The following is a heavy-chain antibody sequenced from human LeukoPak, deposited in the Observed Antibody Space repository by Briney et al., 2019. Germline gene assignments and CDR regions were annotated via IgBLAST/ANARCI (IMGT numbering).Heavy chain of an antibody. CDR2: IIPIFGIA. J-gene: IGHJ4*02. Sequence: SVKVSYKASGGTFSSYAISWVRQTPGQGLEWMGRIIPIFGIANYAQKFQGRVTITADKSTSTAYMELSSLRSEDTAVYYCAQKGDSSGYYYAFDYWGQGTLVTVSS. D-gene: IGHD3-22*01. CDR1: GGTFSSYA. CDR3: AQKGDSSGYYYAFDY. V-gene: IGHV1-69*04.